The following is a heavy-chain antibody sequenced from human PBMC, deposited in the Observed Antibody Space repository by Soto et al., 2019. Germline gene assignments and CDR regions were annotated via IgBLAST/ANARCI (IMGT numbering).Heavy chain of an antibody. V-gene: IGHV4-30-2*01. J-gene: IGHJ4*02. CDR3: ARFRGTAILDF. Sequence: KTSETLSLTCAVSVGSFISGGYSWSWIRQPPGKGLEWIGYLYHTGNTYYNPSLESRVTISVDRSKNQFSLDLTSVTAADTAVYYCARFRGTAILDFWGQGTLVTVSS. CDR2: LYHTGNT. D-gene: IGHD2-21*02. CDR1: VGSFISGGYS.